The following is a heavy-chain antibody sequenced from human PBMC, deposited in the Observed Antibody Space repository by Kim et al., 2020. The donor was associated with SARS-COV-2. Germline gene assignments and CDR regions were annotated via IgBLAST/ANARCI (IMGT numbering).Heavy chain of an antibody. Sequence: SETLSLTCPVSGGSISSSSYYWGWIRQPPGKGLEWIGSISYTGSTYYNPSLKSRVTISVDTSKNQFSLKLTSVTAADTAVYYCARHWLYCGGDCYYFDYWGQGTLVTVSS. CDR3: ARHWLYCGGDCYYFDY. CDR2: ISYTGST. V-gene: IGHV4-39*01. CDR1: GGSISSSSYY. J-gene: IGHJ4*02. D-gene: IGHD2-21*02.